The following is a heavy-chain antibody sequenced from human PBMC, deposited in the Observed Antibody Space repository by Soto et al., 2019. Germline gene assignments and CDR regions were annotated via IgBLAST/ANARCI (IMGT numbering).Heavy chain of an antibody. Sequence: SETLSLTCAVYGGSFSGYYWSWIRQPPGKGLEWIGEINHSGSTNYNPSLKSRVTISVDTSKNQFSLKLSSVTAADTAVYYCARVCGLGRYYYYGMDVWAQGTTVTVSS. V-gene: IGHV4-34*01. D-gene: IGHD2-15*01. CDR3: ARVCGLGRYYYYGMDV. J-gene: IGHJ6*02. CDR1: GGSFSGYY. CDR2: INHSGST.